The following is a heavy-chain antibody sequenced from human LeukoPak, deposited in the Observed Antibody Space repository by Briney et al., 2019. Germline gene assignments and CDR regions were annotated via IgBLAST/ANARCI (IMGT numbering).Heavy chain of an antibody. CDR2: IYSGGST. D-gene: IGHD2/OR15-2a*01. Sequence: GGSLRLSCAASGFTVSSNYMSWVRQAPGKGLEWVSVIYSGGSTYYADSVKGRFTISRDNSKNTLYLRMNSLRAEDTAVYYCARENIVDAFDIWGQGTMVTVSS. CDR1: GFTVSSNY. V-gene: IGHV3-66*01. CDR3: ARENIVDAFDI. J-gene: IGHJ3*02.